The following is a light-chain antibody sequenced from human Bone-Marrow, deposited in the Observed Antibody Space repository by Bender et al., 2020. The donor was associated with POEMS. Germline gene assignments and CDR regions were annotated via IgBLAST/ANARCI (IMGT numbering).Light chain of an antibody. CDR2: EDT. Sequence: SYELTQPPSVSVSPGQTARITCSGEKLGDKYAAWYRQRPGQSPVLVIHEDTKRPLGVPERFSGANSGKTATLTISGTQVVDEADYYCQAWDSSLRVVFGGGTKLTVL. CDR3: QAWDSSLRVV. J-gene: IGLJ2*01. CDR1: KLGDKY. V-gene: IGLV3-1*01.